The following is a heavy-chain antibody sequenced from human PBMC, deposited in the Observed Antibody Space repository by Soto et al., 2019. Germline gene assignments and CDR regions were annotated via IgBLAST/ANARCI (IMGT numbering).Heavy chain of an antibody. D-gene: IGHD3-10*01. J-gene: IGHJ4*02. Sequence: EVQLLESGGGLVQPGGSLRLSCAASGFTCSSYAMSWVRQAPGKGLEWVSIIGVGGGDRYYPESVKGRFTISRDNSRDTLYLEMNSLRDEDTAVYYCSRVRFGELVWGQGNLVTVSS. V-gene: IGHV3-23*01. CDR1: GFTCSSYA. CDR3: SRVRFGELV. CDR2: IGVGGGDR.